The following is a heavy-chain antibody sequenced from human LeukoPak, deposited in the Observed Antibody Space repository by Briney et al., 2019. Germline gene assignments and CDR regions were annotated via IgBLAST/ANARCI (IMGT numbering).Heavy chain of an antibody. CDR3: ARSPFGSGWYFNDY. D-gene: IGHD6-19*01. CDR1: GYTFTIYG. J-gene: IGHJ4*02. V-gene: IGHV1-18*01. Sequence: ASVNVSCTASGYTFTIYGISWVRQAPGQGLECMGWISAYNGNTNYAQKLQGRVTMTTDTSTSTAYMELRSLRSDDTAVYYCARSPFGSGWYFNDYWGQGTLVTVSS. CDR2: ISAYNGNT.